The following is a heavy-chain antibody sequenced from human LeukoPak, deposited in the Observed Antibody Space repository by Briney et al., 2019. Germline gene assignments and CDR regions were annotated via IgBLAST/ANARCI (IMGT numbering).Heavy chain of an antibody. V-gene: IGHV3-53*01. CDR1: GFTFSSNY. CDR3: ARAPPSTMIVVVS. CDR2: IYSGGST. J-gene: IGHJ4*02. Sequence: GGSLRLSCAASGFTFSSNYMSWVRQAPGKGLEWVSVIYSGGSTYYADSVKGRFTISRDNSKNTLYLQMNSLRAEDTAVYYCARAPPSTMIVVVSWGQGTLVTVSS. D-gene: IGHD3-22*01.